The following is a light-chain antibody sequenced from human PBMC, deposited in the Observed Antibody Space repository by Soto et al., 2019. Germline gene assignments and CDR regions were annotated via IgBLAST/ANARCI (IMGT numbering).Light chain of an antibody. CDR1: QGISNY. J-gene: IGKJ4*01. CDR3: QKYNSAPQVT. CDR2: AAS. Sequence: DIQMTQSPSSLSASVGDRVTITCWASQGISNYLAWYQQKPGKVPKLLIYAASTLQSGVPSRFSGSGSGTDFTLTISSLQPEDVATYYCQKYNSAPQVTFGGGTKVEIK. V-gene: IGKV1-27*01.